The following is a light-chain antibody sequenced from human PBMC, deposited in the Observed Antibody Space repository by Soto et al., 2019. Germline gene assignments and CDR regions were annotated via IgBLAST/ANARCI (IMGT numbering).Light chain of an antibody. J-gene: IGLJ2*01. Sequence: NFMLTQPHSVSESPGKTVTISCTGSSGSIASNYVQWYQQRPGSAPTTVIYEDNQRPSGVPDRFSGSIDSSSNSASLTISGLKTEVEADYYCQSYDISNVVFGGGTNLTVL. CDR1: SGSIASNY. V-gene: IGLV6-57*02. CDR3: QSYDISNVV. CDR2: EDN.